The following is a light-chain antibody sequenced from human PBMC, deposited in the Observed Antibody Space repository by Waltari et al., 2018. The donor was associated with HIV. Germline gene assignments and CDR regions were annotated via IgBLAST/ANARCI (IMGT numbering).Light chain of an antibody. CDR3: SSYSSSSTLL. Sequence: QSALTQPASVSGSPGQSITISCTGTSSDVGAYTYVSWYQQHPGKAPKLMIDEVSNRPSGVSNRFSGSKSGNTSSLTISGLQAEDEADYYCSSYSSSSTLLVGGGTKLTVL. CDR1: SSDVGAYTY. V-gene: IGLV2-14*01. J-gene: IGLJ2*01. CDR2: EVS.